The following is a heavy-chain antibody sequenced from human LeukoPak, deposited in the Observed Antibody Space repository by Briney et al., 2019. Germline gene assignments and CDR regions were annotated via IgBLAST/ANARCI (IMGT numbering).Heavy chain of an antibody. Sequence: SETLSLTCTVSGGSISSYYWSWIRQPPGKGLEWIGYIYYSGSTNYNPSLKSRVTISVDTSKNQFSLKLSSVTAADTAVYYCASLYGDPDAFDIWGQGTMVTVSS. D-gene: IGHD4-17*01. CDR3: ASLYGDPDAFDI. CDR2: IYYSGST. CDR1: GGSISSYY. J-gene: IGHJ3*02. V-gene: IGHV4-59*01.